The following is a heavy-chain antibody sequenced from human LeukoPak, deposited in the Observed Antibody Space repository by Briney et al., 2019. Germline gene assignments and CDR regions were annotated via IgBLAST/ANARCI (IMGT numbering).Heavy chain of an antibody. Sequence: GGSLRLSCAASGFTVSSNYMSWVRQAPGKGLEWVSAISGSGGNTYYADSVKGRFTISRDNSKHTLYLQMNSLRAEDTAVYYCAKDLFIVVVPAAMRMRHPPFDYWGQGTLVTVSS. J-gene: IGHJ4*02. CDR1: GFTVSSNY. CDR3: AKDLFIVVVPAAMRMRHPPFDY. V-gene: IGHV3-23*01. CDR2: ISGSGGNT. D-gene: IGHD2-2*01.